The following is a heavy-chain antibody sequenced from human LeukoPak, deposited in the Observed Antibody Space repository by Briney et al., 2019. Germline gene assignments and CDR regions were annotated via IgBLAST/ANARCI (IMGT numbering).Heavy chain of an antibody. CDR1: GFTFSDYY. V-gene: IGHV3-11*04. CDR2: ISSSGSTI. J-gene: IGHJ4*02. CDR3: ARDFWSGSFLGFGEYYFDY. D-gene: IGHD3-3*01. Sequence: GGSLRLSCAASGFTFSDYYMSWIRQAPGKGLEWVSYISSSGSTIYYADSVKGRFTISRDNSKNTLYLQMNSLRAEDTAVYYCARDFWSGSFLGFGEYYFDYWGQGTLVTVSS.